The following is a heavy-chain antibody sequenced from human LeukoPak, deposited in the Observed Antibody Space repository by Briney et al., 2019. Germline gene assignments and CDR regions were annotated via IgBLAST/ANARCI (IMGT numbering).Heavy chain of an antibody. CDR2: IRYDGSNK. Sequence: PGGSLRLSCAASGFTFSSYAMHWVRQAPGKGLEWVAFIRYDGSNKYYADSVKGRFTISRDNSKNTLYLQMNSLRAEDTAVYYCAKGWERTYYYYMDVWGKGTTVTVSS. CDR3: AKGWERTYYYYMDV. CDR1: GFTFSSYA. D-gene: IGHD1-26*01. J-gene: IGHJ6*03. V-gene: IGHV3-30*02.